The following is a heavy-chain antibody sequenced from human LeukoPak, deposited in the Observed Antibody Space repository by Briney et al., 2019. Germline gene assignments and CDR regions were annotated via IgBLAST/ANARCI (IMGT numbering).Heavy chain of an antibody. V-gene: IGHV3-33*01. J-gene: IGHJ3*02. Sequence: HSGGSLRLSCAASGFTFSSYGMPWVRQAPGKGLEWVAVIWYDGSNKYYADSVKGRFTISRDNSKNTLYLQMNSLRAEDTAVYYCARSGPQLWPVNAFDIWGQGTMVTVSP. CDR3: ARSGPQLWPVNAFDI. CDR2: IWYDGSNK. D-gene: IGHD5-18*01. CDR1: GFTFSSYG.